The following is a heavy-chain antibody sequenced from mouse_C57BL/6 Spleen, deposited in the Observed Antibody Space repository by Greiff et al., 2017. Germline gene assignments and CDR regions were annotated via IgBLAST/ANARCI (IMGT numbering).Heavy chain of an antibody. CDR1: GYTFTSYW. CDR2: IYPGSGST. J-gene: IGHJ4*01. CDR3: AREWDGYAMDY. D-gene: IGHD4-1*01. V-gene: IGHV1-55*01. Sequence: QVQLQQPGAELVKPGASVKMSCKASGYTFTSYWITWVKQWPGQGLEWIGDIYPGSGSTNYNEKFKSKATLTVDTSSSTSYMQLSSLASEDSAVYYCAREWDGYAMDYWGQGTSVTVSS.